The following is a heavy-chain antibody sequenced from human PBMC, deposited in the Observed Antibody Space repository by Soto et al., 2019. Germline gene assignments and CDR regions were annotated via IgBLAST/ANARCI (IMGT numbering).Heavy chain of an antibody. J-gene: IGHJ4*02. D-gene: IGHD6-19*01. CDR3: ARRSHHFSSGWYY. CDR1: GYSFTSHW. CDR2: IYPGDSDT. V-gene: IGHV5-51*01. Sequence: PGEFLKISCKGSGYSFTSHWIGWVRQMPGKGLGWMGIIYPGDSDTRYSPSFQGQVTISADKSISTAYLQWSSLKASDTAMYYCARRSHHFSSGWYYWGQGTLVTVSS.